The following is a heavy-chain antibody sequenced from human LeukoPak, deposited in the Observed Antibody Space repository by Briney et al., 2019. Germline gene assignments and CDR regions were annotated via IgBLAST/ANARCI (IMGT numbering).Heavy chain of an antibody. D-gene: IGHD3-10*01. Sequence: GGSLRLSCAASGFTFSSYSMNWVRQAPGKGLEWVSSISSSSSYIYYADSVKGRFTISRDNAKNSLYLQMNSLRAEDTAVYYCAKVAEYYHGSETYYFFEHWGQGTPVTASS. J-gene: IGHJ4*02. CDR3: AKVAEYYHGSETYYFFEH. CDR2: ISSSSSYI. CDR1: GFTFSSYS. V-gene: IGHV3-21*01.